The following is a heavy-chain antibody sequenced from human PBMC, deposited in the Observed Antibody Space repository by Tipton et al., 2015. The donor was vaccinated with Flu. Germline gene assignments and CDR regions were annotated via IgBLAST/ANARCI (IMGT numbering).Heavy chain of an antibody. J-gene: IGHJ6*02. V-gene: IGHV1-8*02. Sequence: QLVQSGAEVKKPGSSVKVSCKASGGTFSSYAISWVRQAAGQGLEWMGWMNPNSGNTGYAQKFQGRVTMTRNTSISTAYMELSSLRSGDPAGYYGAGHSGYDWFRYYGMDVWGQGTTVTVSS. CDR3: AGHSGYDWFRYYGMDV. CDR2: MNPNSGNT. CDR1: GGTFSSYA. D-gene: IGHD5-12*01.